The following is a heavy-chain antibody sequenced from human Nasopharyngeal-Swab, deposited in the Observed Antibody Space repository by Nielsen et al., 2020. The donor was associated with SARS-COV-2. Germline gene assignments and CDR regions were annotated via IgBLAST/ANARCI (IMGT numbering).Heavy chain of an antibody. Sequence: GESLKISCAASGFTFSSYGMHWVRQAPGKGLEWVAVIWYDGSNKYCADSVKGRFTISRDNSKNTLYLQMNSLRAEDTAVYYCARDRVVPAVPDYWGQGTLVTVSS. CDR2: IWYDGSNK. V-gene: IGHV3-33*01. J-gene: IGHJ4*02. CDR1: GFTFSSYG. CDR3: ARDRVVPAVPDY. D-gene: IGHD2-2*01.